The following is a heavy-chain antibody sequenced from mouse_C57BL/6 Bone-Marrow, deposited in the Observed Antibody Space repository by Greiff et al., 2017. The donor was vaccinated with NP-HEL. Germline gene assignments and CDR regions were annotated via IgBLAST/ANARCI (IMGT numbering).Heavy chain of an antibody. D-gene: IGHD1-1*01. V-gene: IGHV1-81*01. CDR3: ASLIYYYAYFDY. CDR2: IYPGSGNT. Sequence: QVQLQQSGAELARPGASVKLSCKASGYTFTSYGISWVKQRTGQGLEWIGEIYPGSGNTYYNEKFKGKATLTADKSSSTAYMELRSLTSEDSAVYFCASLIYYYAYFDYWGQGTTLTVSS. J-gene: IGHJ2*01. CDR1: GYTFTSYG.